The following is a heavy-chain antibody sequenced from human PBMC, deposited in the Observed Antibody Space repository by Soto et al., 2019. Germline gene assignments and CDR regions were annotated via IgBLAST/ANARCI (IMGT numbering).Heavy chain of an antibody. CDR1: GYTLTELS. CDR3: ATIVSDYGDYLPQDY. CDR2: FDPEDGGT. V-gene: IGHV1-24*01. D-gene: IGHD4-17*01. Sequence: ASVKVSCKVSGYTLTELSMHWVRQAPGKGLEWMGGFDPEDGGTIYAQKFQGRVTMTEDTSTDTAYMELSSLRSEDTAVYYCATIVSDYGDYLPQDYWGQGTLVTVSS. J-gene: IGHJ4*02.